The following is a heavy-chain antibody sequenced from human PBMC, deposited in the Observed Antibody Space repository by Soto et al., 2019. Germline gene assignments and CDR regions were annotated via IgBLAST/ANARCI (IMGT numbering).Heavy chain of an antibody. Sequence: QVQLQESGPGLVKPSQTLSLTCTVSGGSISSGGYYWSWIRQHPGKGLEWIGYIYYSGSTYYNPSLKNRVTISVNTSKNSVTQKLSSVTAADTAVYSCAIIAVADSVDPSGQGTLVIDSS. CDR3: AIIAVADSVDP. CDR2: IYYSGST. D-gene: IGHD6-19*01. V-gene: IGHV4-31*03. CDR1: GGSISSGGYY. J-gene: IGHJ5*02.